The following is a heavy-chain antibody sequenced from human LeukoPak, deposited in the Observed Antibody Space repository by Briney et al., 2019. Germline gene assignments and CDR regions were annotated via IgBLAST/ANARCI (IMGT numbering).Heavy chain of an antibody. CDR1: GFTFSSYW. V-gene: IGHV3-7*01. J-gene: IGHJ5*02. D-gene: IGHD3-3*01. CDR2: IKQDGSEK. CDR3: CYDFWSGYLPVGFDP. Sequence: GGSLRLSCAASGFTFSSYWMSWVRQAPGKGLEWVANIKQDGSEKYYVDSVKGRFTISRDNAKNSLYLQMNSLRAEDTAVYYCCYDFWSGYLPVGFDPWGQGTLVTVSS.